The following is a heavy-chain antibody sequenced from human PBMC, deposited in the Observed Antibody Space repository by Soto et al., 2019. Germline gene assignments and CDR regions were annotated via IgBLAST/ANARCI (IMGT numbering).Heavy chain of an antibody. Sequence: QVQLVESGGGVVQPGRSLRLSCAASGFTFSSYGVHWVRQAPGKGLGWVASVSYDGSNKHYADSVKGRFTISRDNSRNTLDLQMNSLRAEDTAVYYCAKDTYYYDRSGYYTYDHWGQGTQVTVSS. V-gene: IGHV3-30*18. CDR2: VSYDGSNK. CDR3: AKDTYYYDRSGYYTYDH. J-gene: IGHJ4*02. D-gene: IGHD3-22*01. CDR1: GFTFSSYG.